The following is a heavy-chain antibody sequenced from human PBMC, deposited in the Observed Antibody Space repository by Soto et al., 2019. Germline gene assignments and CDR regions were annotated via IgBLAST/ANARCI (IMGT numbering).Heavy chain of an antibody. V-gene: IGHV3-15*01. D-gene: IGHD2-2*03. CDR1: GLTFSNAW. J-gene: IGHJ4*02. CDR3: TTVDILVVPDVDY. CDR2: IKSKTDGGTT. Sequence: PGGSLRLSCAASGLTFSNAWMSWVRQAPGKGLEWVGRIKSKTDGGTTDYAAPVKGRFSISRDDSTNTLYLQMNSLKTEDTAVYSCTTVDILVVPDVDYWGQGTLVTVSS.